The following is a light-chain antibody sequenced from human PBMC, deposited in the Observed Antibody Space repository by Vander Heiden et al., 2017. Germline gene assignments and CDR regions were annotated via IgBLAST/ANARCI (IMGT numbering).Light chain of an antibody. CDR1: QSLLHSNGYNY. CDR3: MQAIQTPYT. V-gene: IGKV2-28*01. CDR2: LGS. Sequence: DIVMTQSPLSLPVTPGEPASISCRSSQSLLHSNGYNYLDWYLQKPGQSPQLLIYLGSNRASGVPDRFSGSGSGTDFTLKISRGEAEDVGVYYCMQAIQTPYTFGKGTTMQIK. J-gene: IGKJ2*01.